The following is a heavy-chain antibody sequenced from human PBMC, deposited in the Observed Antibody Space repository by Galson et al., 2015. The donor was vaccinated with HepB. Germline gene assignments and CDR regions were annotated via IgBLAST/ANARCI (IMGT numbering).Heavy chain of an antibody. D-gene: IGHD3-9*01. Sequence: SLRHSCAASGFTFGEYAMSWFRQAPGKGREWVGFIRSKAYGGTTEYAASVKGRFTISRDDSKSIAYLQMNSLKTEDTAVYYCTRGDILYIGYWGQGTLVTVSS. V-gene: IGHV3-49*03. CDR1: GFTFGEYA. CDR2: IRSKAYGGTT. CDR3: TRGDILYIGY. J-gene: IGHJ4*02.